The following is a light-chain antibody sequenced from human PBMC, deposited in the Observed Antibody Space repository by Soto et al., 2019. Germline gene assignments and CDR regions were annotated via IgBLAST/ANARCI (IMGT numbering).Light chain of an antibody. V-gene: IGKV3-20*01. J-gene: IGKJ5*01. CDR2: GTS. CDR1: QSVSSTY. CDR3: QQYGSPPIT. Sequence: EVVLTQSPATLSLSPGERATLSCRASQSVSSTYLAWYQQQPGQAPGLLMSGTSNRATGTPDRFSGSGSGTDFTLTISRLEPEDFAVYYCQQYGSPPITFGQGTRLEIK.